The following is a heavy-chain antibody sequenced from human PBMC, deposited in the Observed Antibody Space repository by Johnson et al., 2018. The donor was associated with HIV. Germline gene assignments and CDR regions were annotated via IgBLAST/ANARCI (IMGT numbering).Heavy chain of an antibody. CDR1: AFNFNTYG. CDR3: AKESKWESRTPHAFDL. J-gene: IGHJ3*01. Sequence: VHLVESGGGVVQPGGSLRLSCAASAFNFNTYGMDWVRQAPGKGLEWVAFIRYDGSSKYYADSVKGRFTVSRDNSKNTLYLQMKSLRPEDTAVYYCAKESKWESRTPHAFDLWGQGTMVTVSS. CDR2: IRYDGSSK. D-gene: IGHD1-26*01. V-gene: IGHV3-30*02.